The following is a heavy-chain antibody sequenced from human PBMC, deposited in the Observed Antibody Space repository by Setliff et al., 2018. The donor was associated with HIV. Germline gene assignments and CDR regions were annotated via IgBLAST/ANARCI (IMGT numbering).Heavy chain of an antibody. D-gene: IGHD2-2*01. Sequence: SETLSLTCFVSGVSISGHFWGWIRQPPGKGLEWIGYIYTSGTTEYNPSLDSRVTISVDTSRDQFSLKLSSVTAADTAVYYCARRGSTRYCRSTSCYDLDYGMDVWGQGTTVTVSS. CDR3: ARRGSTRYCRSTSCYDLDYGMDV. V-gene: IGHV4-4*09. CDR2: IYTSGTT. CDR1: GVSISGHF. J-gene: IGHJ6*02.